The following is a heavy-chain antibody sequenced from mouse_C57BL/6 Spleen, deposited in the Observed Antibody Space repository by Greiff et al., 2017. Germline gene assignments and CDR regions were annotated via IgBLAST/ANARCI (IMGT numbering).Heavy chain of an antibody. J-gene: IGHJ2*01. CDR3: ARGGWERNFDY. D-gene: IGHD1-1*02. CDR2: ISYDGSN. Sequence: VQLKESGPGLVKPSQSLSLTCSVTGYSITSGYYWNWIRQFPGNKLEWMGYISYDGSNNYNPSLKNRISITRDTSKNQFFLKLKSVTTEDTATYYCARGGWERNFDYWGQGTTLTVSS. CDR1: GYSITSGYY. V-gene: IGHV3-6*01.